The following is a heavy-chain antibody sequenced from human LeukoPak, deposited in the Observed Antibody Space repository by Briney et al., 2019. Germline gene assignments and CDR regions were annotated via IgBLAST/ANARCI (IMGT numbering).Heavy chain of an antibody. CDR2: ISGSGGRT. CDR1: GFSFSVYA. J-gene: IGHJ4*02. Sequence: GGSLRLSCAASGFSFSVYAMSWVRQAPGKGLEWVSSISGSGGRTYYTNSVKGRFTISRENFKNTVYLEMNNLGAEDTAVYYCAKGGQDFDFWRFDYWGQGNLVIVSS. CDR3: AKGGQDFDFWRFDY. V-gene: IGHV3-23*01. D-gene: IGHD3-3*01.